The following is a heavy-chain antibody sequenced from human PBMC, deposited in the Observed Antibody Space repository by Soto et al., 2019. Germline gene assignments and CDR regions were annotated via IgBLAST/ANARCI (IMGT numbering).Heavy chain of an antibody. CDR3: ASGGGTNKQLLVNPTLDY. CDR1: GGSISSSSYY. D-gene: IGHD6-19*01. J-gene: IGHJ4*02. V-gene: IGHV4-39*01. CDR2: IYYSGST. Sequence: QLQLQESGPGLVKPSETLSLTCTVSGGSISSSSYYWGWIRQPPGKGLEWIGSIYYSGSTYYNPSLKSRVTISVDTSENQFSLKLSSVTAADTAVYYCASGGGTNKQLLVNPTLDYWGQGTLVTVSS.